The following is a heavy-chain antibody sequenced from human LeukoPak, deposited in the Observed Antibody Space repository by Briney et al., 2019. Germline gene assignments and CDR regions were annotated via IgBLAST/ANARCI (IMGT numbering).Heavy chain of an antibody. CDR3: AREHDVLTGYSLDY. J-gene: IGHJ4*02. Sequence: ASVKVSCKSSGYTFTTYAIHWVRQAPGQRLEYMGWINAGNGNTKYSQNFQGRVTITRDTSASTAYMELSSLRSEDTAVYYCAREHDVLTGYSLDYWGQGTLVTVSS. V-gene: IGHV1-3*01. CDR2: INAGNGNT. CDR1: GYTFTTYA. D-gene: IGHD3-9*01.